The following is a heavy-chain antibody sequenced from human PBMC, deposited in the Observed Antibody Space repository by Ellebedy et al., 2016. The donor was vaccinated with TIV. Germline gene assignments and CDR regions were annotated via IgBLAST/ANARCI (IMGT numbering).Heavy chain of an antibody. CDR2: ISYNGNSH. J-gene: IGHJ4*02. CDR3: AKDLRPLWGGAMDS. Sequence: PGGSLRLSCAASGFTFSGYGMHLVRQTPGKGLEWLAVISYNGNSHFYADSVNGRITISRDKSKNTLYLQMNSLRAEDTAVYYCAKDLRPLWGGAMDSWGRGALVTVSS. CDR1: GFTFSGYG. D-gene: IGHD3-16*01. V-gene: IGHV3-30*18.